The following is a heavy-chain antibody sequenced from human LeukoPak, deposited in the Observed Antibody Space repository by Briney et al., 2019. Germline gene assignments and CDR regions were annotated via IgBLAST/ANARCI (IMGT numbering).Heavy chain of an antibody. D-gene: IGHD4-17*01. CDR2: INHSGST. CDR1: GGSFSGYY. Sequence: PSETLSLTCAVYGGSFSGYYWSWIRQPPGKGLEWIGEINHSGSTNYNPSLKSRVTISVDTSKNQFSLKLSSVTAADTAVYYCARRAGDYADAFDIWGQGTMVTVSS. CDR3: ARRAGDYADAFDI. J-gene: IGHJ3*02. V-gene: IGHV4-34*01.